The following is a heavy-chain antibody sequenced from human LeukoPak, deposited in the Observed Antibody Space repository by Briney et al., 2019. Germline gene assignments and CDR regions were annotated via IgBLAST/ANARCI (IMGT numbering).Heavy chain of an antibody. V-gene: IGHV3-11*04. CDR1: GFPFTMFY. CDR2: IGLSGSPL. CDR3: ARKDFSSGSFSY. D-gene: IGHD3-22*01. J-gene: IGHJ4*02. Sequence: GSLRLSCAVSGFPFTMFYMSWLRQAPGKGLEWISYIGLSGSPLDYADSVRGRFTISRDNAKNSLYLELNSLRAEDTAVYYCARKDFSSGSFSYWGQGTLVTVSS.